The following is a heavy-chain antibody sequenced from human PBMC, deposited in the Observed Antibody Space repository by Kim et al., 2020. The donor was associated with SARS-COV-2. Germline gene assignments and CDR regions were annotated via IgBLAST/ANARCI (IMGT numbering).Heavy chain of an antibody. D-gene: IGHD5-18*01. J-gene: IGHJ3*02. V-gene: IGHV4-31*02. CDR3: ARDVYTAMVTVGAFDI. Sequence: SLKSRVTISVDTSKNQFSLKLSSVTAADTAVYYCARDVYTAMVTVGAFDIWGQGTMVTVSS.